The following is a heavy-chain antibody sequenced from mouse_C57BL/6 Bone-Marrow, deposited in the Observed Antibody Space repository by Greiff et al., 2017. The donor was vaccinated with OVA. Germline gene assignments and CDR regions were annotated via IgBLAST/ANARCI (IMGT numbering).Heavy chain of an antibody. Sequence: EVQLQQSGAELVRPGASVKLSCTASGFNITDDYMHWVKQRPEQGLEWIGWIDPENGDTEYASKFQGKATITADTSSNTAYLKLSRLTSEDTAVYYCTSYGNFDYWGQGTTLTVSA. V-gene: IGHV14-4*01. CDR2: IDPENGDT. D-gene: IGHD2-1*01. CDR1: GFNITDDY. CDR3: TSYGNFDY. J-gene: IGHJ2*01.